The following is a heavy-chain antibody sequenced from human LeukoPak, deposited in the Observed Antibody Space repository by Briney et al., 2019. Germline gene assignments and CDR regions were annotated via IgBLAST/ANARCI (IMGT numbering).Heavy chain of an antibody. CDR2: ISGSGGYT. V-gene: IGHV3-23*01. CDR1: GFTFSSYA. Sequence: PGGSLRLSCAASGFTFSSYAMSWVRQAPGRGLEWVSAISGSGGYTYYADSVKGRFTISRDNSKNTLYVQMNSLRAEDTAVYYCAKLRYGGNSPVDFWGQGTLVTVSS. D-gene: IGHD4-23*01. CDR3: AKLRYGGNSPVDF. J-gene: IGHJ4*02.